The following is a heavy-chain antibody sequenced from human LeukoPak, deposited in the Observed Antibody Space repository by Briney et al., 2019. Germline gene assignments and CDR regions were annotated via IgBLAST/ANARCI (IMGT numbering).Heavy chain of an antibody. CDR3: AGSSGSYKDYYYYGMDV. CDR1: GGSISSYY. J-gene: IGHJ6*02. Sequence: PSETLSLTCTVSGGSISSYYWSWIRQPAGKGLEWIGRIYTSGSTNYNPSLKSRVTISVDTSKNQFSLKLSSVTAADTAVYYCAGSSGSYKDYYYYGMDVWGQGTTVTVSS. V-gene: IGHV4-4*07. CDR2: IYTSGST. D-gene: IGHD3-10*01.